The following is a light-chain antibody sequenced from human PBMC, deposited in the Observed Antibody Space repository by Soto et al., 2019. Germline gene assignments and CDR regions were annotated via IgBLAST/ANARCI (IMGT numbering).Light chain of an antibody. CDR2: GAS. CDR3: QQHREWPPGT. CDR1: QSVSSSY. J-gene: IGKJ5*01. V-gene: IGKV3D-20*02. Sequence: DIVLTQSPGTLSLSPGERATLSCRASQSVSSSYLAWYQQKPGQAPRLLIYGASSRATGIPDRSSGSGSGTDFTLTISSIEPEDLAIYFCQQHREWPPGTFGQGTRLEIK.